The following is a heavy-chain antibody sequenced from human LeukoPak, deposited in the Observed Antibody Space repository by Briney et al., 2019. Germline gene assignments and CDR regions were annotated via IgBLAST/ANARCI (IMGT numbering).Heavy chain of an antibody. CDR2: INPNSGGT. V-gene: IGHV1-2*02. CDR3: ARAIQMATSNDY. Sequence: ASVKVSCKASGYTFTGYYMHWVRQAPGQGLEWMGWINPNSGGTNYAQKFQGRVTMTRDTSISTAYMELSRLRSDDTAVYYCARAIQMATSNDYWGRGTLVTVSS. D-gene: IGHD5-24*01. CDR1: GYTFTGYY. J-gene: IGHJ4*02.